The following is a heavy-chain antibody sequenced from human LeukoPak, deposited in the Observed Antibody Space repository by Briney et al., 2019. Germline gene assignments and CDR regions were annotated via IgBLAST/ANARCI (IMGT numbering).Heavy chain of an antibody. J-gene: IGHJ6*02. CDR1: GYTFTSYG. V-gene: IGHV1-18*01. D-gene: IGHD6-13*01. CDR2: ISAYNGNT. Sequence: GASVKVSCKASGYTFTSYGISWVRQAPGQGLEWMGWISAYNGNTNYAQKLQGRVTMTTDTSTSTAYMELRSLRSDDTAVCYCARDKAGVSGWYILQTSSYYGMDVWGQGTTVTVSS. CDR3: ARDKAGVSGWYILQTSSYYGMDV.